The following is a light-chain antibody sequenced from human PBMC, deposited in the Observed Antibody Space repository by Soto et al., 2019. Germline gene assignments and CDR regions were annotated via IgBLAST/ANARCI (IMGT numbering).Light chain of an antibody. J-gene: IGKJ1*01. CDR2: AAS. CDR1: QGISRW. Sequence: DIQMTQSPSSVSASVGDRVTMTCRASQGISRWLAWYQQKPGKAPKILIYAASNLQSGVPSRFSGSGSGTDFTLTISSLQPEDFATYLCQQANSFPWTFGQGTKVEIK. V-gene: IGKV1-12*01. CDR3: QQANSFPWT.